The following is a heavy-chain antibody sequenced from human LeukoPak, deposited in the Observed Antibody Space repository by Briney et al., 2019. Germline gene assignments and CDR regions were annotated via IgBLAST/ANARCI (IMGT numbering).Heavy chain of an antibody. CDR2: IYYSGST. CDR3: ARSVSLRGSGKSSHRNFDY. J-gene: IGHJ4*02. CDR1: GGSISRYY. Sequence: SETLSLTCTVSGGSISRYYWSWIRQPPGKGLEWIGYIYYSGSTNYNPSLKSRVTISVDTSKNQFSLKLSSVTAADTAVHYCARSVSLRGSGKSSHRNFDYWGQGTLVTVSS. D-gene: IGHD6-19*01. V-gene: IGHV4-59*08.